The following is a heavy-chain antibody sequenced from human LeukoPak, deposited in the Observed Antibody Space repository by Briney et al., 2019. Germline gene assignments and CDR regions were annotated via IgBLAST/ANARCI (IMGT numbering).Heavy chain of an antibody. J-gene: IGHJ4*02. CDR3: ARVGITTGGYYFDH. V-gene: IGHV4-59*01. CDR2: IYYSGST. CDR1: GGSISSYY. D-gene: IGHD1-20*01. Sequence: SETLSLTCTVSGGSISSYYWSWIRQPPGKGLEWIAYIYYSGSTNYNPSLRSRVTRSVDTSKNQFSLKLRFVTAADTAVYYCARVGITTGGYYFDHWGQGTLVTVSS.